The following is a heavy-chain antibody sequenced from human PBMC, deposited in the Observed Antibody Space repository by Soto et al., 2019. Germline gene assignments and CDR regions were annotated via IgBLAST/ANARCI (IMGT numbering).Heavy chain of an antibody. CDR3: ARFIAAAGYYYYGMDV. V-gene: IGHV4-34*01. CDR1: GGSFSGYY. CDR2: INHSGST. J-gene: IGHJ6*02. Sequence: SETLSLTCAVYGGSFSGYYWSWIRQPPGKGLEWIGEINHSGSTNYNPSLKSRVTISVDTSKNQFSLKLSSVTAADTAVYYCARFIAAAGYYYYGMDVWGQGTTVTVSS. D-gene: IGHD6-13*01.